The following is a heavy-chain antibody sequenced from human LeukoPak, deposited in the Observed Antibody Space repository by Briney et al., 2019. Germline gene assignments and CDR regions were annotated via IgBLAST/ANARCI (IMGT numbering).Heavy chain of an antibody. Sequence: ASVKVSCKASGYTFTSYDINWVRQATGQGLEWMGWMNPNSGNTGYAQKFQGRVTITADKSTSTAYMELSSLRSEDTAVYYCARREYSYGYVWGQGTLVTVSS. D-gene: IGHD5-18*01. CDR2: MNPNSGNT. J-gene: IGHJ4*02. CDR1: GYTFTSYD. V-gene: IGHV1-8*01. CDR3: ARREYSYGYV.